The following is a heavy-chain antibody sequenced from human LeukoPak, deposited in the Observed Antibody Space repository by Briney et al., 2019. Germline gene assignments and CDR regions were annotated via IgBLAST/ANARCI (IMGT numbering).Heavy chain of an antibody. Sequence: TGGSPVPSCAASGFTMLSYMNWVRQAPGKGLEWVSVIYSGGGGITHYADSVKGRFTIYRDNSKNILYLQMNSPRADDTAVYYCAKGKQQLTTVDYWGQGTLVTVSS. J-gene: IGHJ4*02. CDR1: GFTMLSY. CDR3: AKGKQQLTTVDY. V-gene: IGHV3-23*03. CDR2: IYSGGGGIT. D-gene: IGHD6-13*01.